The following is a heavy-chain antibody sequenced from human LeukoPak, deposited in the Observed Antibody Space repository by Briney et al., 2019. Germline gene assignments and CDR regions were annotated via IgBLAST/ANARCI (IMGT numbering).Heavy chain of an antibody. Sequence: GGSLRLSCAASGFTFSSYGMSWVRQAPGKGLEWVSAISGSGGSTYYADSVKGRFTISRDNSKNTLYLQMNSLRAEDTAVYYCARASCISGRCSSHTTYYFDYWGQGTLVTVSA. D-gene: IGHD2-15*01. CDR3: ARASCISGRCSSHTTYYFDY. CDR1: GFTFSSYG. CDR2: ISGSGGST. J-gene: IGHJ4*02. V-gene: IGHV3-23*01.